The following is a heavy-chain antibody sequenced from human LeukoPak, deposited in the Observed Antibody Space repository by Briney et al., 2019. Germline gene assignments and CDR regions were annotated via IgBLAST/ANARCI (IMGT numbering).Heavy chain of an antibody. CDR1: GFTFSSYA. D-gene: IGHD3-3*01. V-gene: IGHV3-23*01. J-gene: IGHJ4*02. CDR3: AKGYEGYDFWSGYYADY. CDR2: ISGSGGKT. Sequence: GGSLRLSCAATGFTFSSYAMTWFRQAPGKGLKWVSAISGSGGKTYHADSVKGRFTISRDNSKNTLYLQMTSLRAEDTAVYYCAKGYEGYDFWSGYYADYWGQGTLVTVSS.